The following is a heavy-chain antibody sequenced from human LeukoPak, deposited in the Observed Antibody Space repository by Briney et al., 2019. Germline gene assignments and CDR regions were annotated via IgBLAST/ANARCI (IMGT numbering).Heavy chain of an antibody. Sequence: PGGSLRLSCAASGFTLSGSAIHWVRQASGKGLEWVGLIDRPAKSYATAYGASVGGRFTISRDDSKNTAYLQTDSLKTEDTALYYCTRDRGTYNWLDPWGQGTLVTVSS. CDR2: IDRPAKSYAT. V-gene: IGHV3-73*01. CDR3: TRDRGTYNWLDP. CDR1: GFTLSGSA. D-gene: IGHD1-26*01. J-gene: IGHJ5*02.